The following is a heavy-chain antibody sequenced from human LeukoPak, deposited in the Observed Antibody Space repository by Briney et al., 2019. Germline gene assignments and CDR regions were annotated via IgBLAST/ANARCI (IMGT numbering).Heavy chain of an antibody. Sequence: PGGSLRLSCAASGFTFSDYYMSWIRQAPGKGLEWVSSISSSSSYIYYADSVKGRFTISRDNAKNSLYLQMNSLRAEDTAVYYCARDLARGYSYGPFDYWGQGTLVTVSS. V-gene: IGHV3-11*06. CDR3: ARDLARGYSYGPFDY. J-gene: IGHJ4*02. CDR1: GFTFSDYY. D-gene: IGHD5-18*01. CDR2: ISSSSSYI.